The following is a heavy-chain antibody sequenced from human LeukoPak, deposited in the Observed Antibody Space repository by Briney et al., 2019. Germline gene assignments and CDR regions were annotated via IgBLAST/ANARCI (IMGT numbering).Heavy chain of an antibody. V-gene: IGHV1-8*01. CDR3: ARGPRTDP. J-gene: IGHJ5*02. Sequence: ASVKVSCKTSGYPFTTWEINWVRQAAGQGLEWMGWVHTNGGNTAYAQKFQGRVTMTRDTSISTAYMELSGLTSDGTTVYFCARGPRTDPWGEGSLVSVSS. CDR2: VHTNGGNT. CDR1: GYPFTTWE.